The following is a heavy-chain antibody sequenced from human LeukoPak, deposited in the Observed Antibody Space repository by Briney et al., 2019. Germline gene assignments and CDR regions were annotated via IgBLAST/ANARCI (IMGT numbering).Heavy chain of an antibody. CDR1: GGSISSYY. J-gene: IGHJ4*02. CDR3: ARRNSGYSYGRPIYYFDY. Sequence: SETLSLTCTVSGGSISSYYWSWIRQPAGKGLEWIGRIYTSGSTNYNPSLKSRVTMSVDTSKNQFSLKLSSVTAADTAVYYCARRNSGYSYGRPIYYFDYWGQGTLVTVSS. CDR2: IYTSGST. V-gene: IGHV4-4*07. D-gene: IGHD5-18*01.